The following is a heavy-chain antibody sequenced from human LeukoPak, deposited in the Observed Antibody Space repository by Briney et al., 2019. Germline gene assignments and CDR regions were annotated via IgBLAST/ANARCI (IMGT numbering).Heavy chain of an antibody. CDR3: ARCGAAAGTRGNWFDP. CDR2: ISSSSSYI. D-gene: IGHD6-13*01. V-gene: IGHV3-21*01. J-gene: IGHJ5*02. Sequence: RGSLRLSCVASGFTFSNYDMHWVRQAPGKGLEWVSSISSSSSYIYYADSVKGRFTISRDNAKNSLYLQMNSLRAEDTAVYYCARCGAAAGTRGNWFDPWGQGTLVTVSS. CDR1: GFTFSNYD.